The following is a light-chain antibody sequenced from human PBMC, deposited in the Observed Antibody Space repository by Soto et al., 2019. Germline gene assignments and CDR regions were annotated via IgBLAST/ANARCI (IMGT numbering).Light chain of an antibody. CDR2: AAS. CDR1: QSVNNNF. J-gene: IGKJ4*01. CDR3: QQYGSSPPT. Sequence: EIVLTQSPSTLSLSLGERATLSCRASQSVNNNFIAWYQKQPSQPTILLINAASSRATGIPDRFSGGGSGTDFSLTIDRLAPEVFAVYFCQQYGSSPPTFGGGTKVASK. V-gene: IGKV3-20*01.